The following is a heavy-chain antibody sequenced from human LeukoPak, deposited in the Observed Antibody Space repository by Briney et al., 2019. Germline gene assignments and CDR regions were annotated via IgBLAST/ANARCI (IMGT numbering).Heavy chain of an antibody. CDR1: GFTFGSND. J-gene: IGHJ6*03. Sequence: SGGSLRLPCAASGFTFGSNDMNWVRQAPGKGLEWVSGITGTGDRTFYADSVKGRFTISRDNSKNTLYLQMNSLRAEDTAVYYCAKEWAGYYYYMDVWGKGTTVTVSS. CDR3: AKEWAGYYYYMDV. D-gene: IGHD1-26*01. CDR2: ITGTGDRT. V-gene: IGHV3-23*01.